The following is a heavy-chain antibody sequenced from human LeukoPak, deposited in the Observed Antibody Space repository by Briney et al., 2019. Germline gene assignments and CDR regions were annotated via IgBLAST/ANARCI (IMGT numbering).Heavy chain of an antibody. Sequence: SETLSLTCTVSDASISNPSYHWGWIRQPPGKGLEWIGYIYHSGSTYYNPSLKSRVTISVDRSKNQFSLKLSSVTAADTAVYYCRSDWNYQKYYFDYWGQGTLVTVSS. V-gene: IGHV4-30-2*01. CDR3: RSDWNYQKYYFDY. J-gene: IGHJ4*02. CDR1: DASISNPSYH. D-gene: IGHD1-7*01. CDR2: IYHSGST.